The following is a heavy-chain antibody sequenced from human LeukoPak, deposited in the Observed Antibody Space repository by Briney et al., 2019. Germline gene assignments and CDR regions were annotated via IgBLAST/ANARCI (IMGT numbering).Heavy chain of an antibody. D-gene: IGHD3-3*01. CDR3: ARDLNTIFGVVIPFDY. CDR2: ISSSSSTI. J-gene: IGHJ4*02. CDR1: GFTFSSYS. V-gene: IGHV3-48*04. Sequence: GGSLRLSCAASGFTFSSYSMNWVRQAPGKGLEWVSYISSSSSTIYYADSVKGRFTISRDNAKNSLYLQMNSLRAEDTAVYYCARDLNTIFGVVIPFDYWGQGTLVTVSS.